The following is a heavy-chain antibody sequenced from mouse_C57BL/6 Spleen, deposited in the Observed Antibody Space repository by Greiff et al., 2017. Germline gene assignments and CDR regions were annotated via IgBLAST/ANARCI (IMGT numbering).Heavy chain of an antibody. CDR3: ARITTVVARAMDY. V-gene: IGHV5-16*01. J-gene: IGHJ4*01. Sequence: EVKVVESVGGLVQPGSSMKLSCTASGFTFCVYYMAWVRQVPDTCLEWVANITYDGSSSYSLDHLKCRFIISSDTARNILYLQMSSLKSEDTATYDCARITTVVARAMDYWCYGASVTVSS. CDR1: GFTFCVYY. D-gene: IGHD1-1*01. CDR2: ITYDGSSS.